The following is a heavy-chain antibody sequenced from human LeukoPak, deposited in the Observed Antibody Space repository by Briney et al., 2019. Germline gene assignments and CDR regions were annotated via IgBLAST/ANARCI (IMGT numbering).Heavy chain of an antibody. CDR3: AKDRGIAAAGSFDP. Sequence: GGSLRLSCAASGFTFDDYAMHWVRQAPGKGMVWVSRINSDGSSTSYADSVKGRFTISRDNSKNTLYLQMNSLRAEDTAVYYCAKDRGIAAAGSFDPWGQGTLVTVSS. J-gene: IGHJ5*02. V-gene: IGHV3-74*01. CDR2: INSDGSST. D-gene: IGHD6-13*01. CDR1: GFTFDDYA.